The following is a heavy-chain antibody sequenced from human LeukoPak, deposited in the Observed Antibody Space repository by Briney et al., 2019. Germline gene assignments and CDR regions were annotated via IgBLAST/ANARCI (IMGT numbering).Heavy chain of an antibody. J-gene: IGHJ3*02. CDR2: ISPDRT. Sequence: GGSLRLSCAASGFSFSTNLMSWVRQAPGKGLEWVSAISPDRTYYADSVKGRLTISRDNYKNTVDLHINSPRAEDTAIYYCVKEHVDRAFTRSFEIWGQGTVVTVSS. V-gene: IGHV3-23*01. CDR1: GFSFSTNL. CDR3: VKEHVDRAFTRSFEI. D-gene: IGHD3-10*01.